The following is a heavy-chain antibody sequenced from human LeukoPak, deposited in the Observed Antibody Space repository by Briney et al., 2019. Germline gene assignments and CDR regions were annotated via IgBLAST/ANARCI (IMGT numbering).Heavy chain of an antibody. CDR1: GYSISSGYY. CDR3: ARPGYSSGWREAFDI. Sequence: SETLSLTCTVSGYSISSGYYWGWIRQPPGKGLEWIGSIYHSGSTYYNPSLKSRVTISVDTSKNQFSLKLSSVTAADTAVYYCARPGYSSGWREAFDIWGQGTMVTVSS. V-gene: IGHV4-38-2*02. D-gene: IGHD6-19*01. CDR2: IYHSGST. J-gene: IGHJ3*02.